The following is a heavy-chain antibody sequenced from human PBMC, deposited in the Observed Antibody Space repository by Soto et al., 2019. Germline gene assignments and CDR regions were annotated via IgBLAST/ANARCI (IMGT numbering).Heavy chain of an antibody. CDR2: ISGSGGST. Sequence: EVQLLESGGGLVQPGGSLRLSCAASGFTFSSYAMSWVRQAPGKGLEWVSAISGSGGSTYYADSVKGRFTISRDNSKNTLYLQMNSLRAEDTAVYYCAKVGYSSGWRLGATFDYWGQGTLVTVSS. D-gene: IGHD6-19*01. V-gene: IGHV3-23*01. J-gene: IGHJ4*02. CDR3: AKVGYSSGWRLGATFDY. CDR1: GFTFSSYA.